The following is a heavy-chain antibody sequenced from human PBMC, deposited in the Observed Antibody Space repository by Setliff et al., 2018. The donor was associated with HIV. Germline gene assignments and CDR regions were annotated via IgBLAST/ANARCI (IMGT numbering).Heavy chain of an antibody. J-gene: IGHJ4*02. V-gene: IGHV4-61*02. CDR3: ARQPPLSVLQVWFDDY. CDR1: GGSISSGTYY. CDR2: IYTSGST. Sequence: PSETLSLTCTVSGGSISSGTYYWSWVRQPAGKGLEWIGRIYTSGSTYCTPSLKSRVTMSVDTSKNHFSLKLSSVTAADTAMYFCARQPPLSVLQVWFDDYWGQGTLVTVSS. D-gene: IGHD3-10*01.